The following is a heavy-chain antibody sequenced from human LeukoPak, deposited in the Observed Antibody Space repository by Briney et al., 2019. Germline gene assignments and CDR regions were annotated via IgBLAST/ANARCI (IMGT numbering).Heavy chain of an antibody. Sequence: PSETLSLTCTVSGGSISSYYWSWIRQPPGKGLEWIGRIYTSGSTNYNPSLKSRVTMSVDTSKNQFSLKLSSVTAADTAVYYCARGASTVTTAPVFDYWGQGTLVTVSS. D-gene: IGHD4-17*01. CDR1: GGSISSYY. J-gene: IGHJ4*02. CDR2: IYTSGST. CDR3: ARGASTVTTAPVFDY. V-gene: IGHV4-4*07.